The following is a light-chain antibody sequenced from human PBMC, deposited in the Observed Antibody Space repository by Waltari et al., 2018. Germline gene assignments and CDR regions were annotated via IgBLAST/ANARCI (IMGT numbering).Light chain of an antibody. CDR1: QSVLSSSNNRNY. J-gene: IGKJ2*01. Sequence: DIVMTQSPGSLAVFLGERATINCKSSQSVLSSSNNRNYLVWYQQKPGQPPKLLIFWASTRESGVPDRFSGSGSGTDFTLTISNLQAEDVAVYYCQQHYSPPYTFGQGTKLEIQ. CDR2: WAS. CDR3: QQHYSPPYT. V-gene: IGKV4-1*01.